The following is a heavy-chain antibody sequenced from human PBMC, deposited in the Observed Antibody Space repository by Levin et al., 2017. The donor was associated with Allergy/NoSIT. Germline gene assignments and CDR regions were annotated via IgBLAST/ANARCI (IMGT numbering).Heavy chain of an antibody. J-gene: IGHJ4*02. V-gene: IGHV4-4*02. D-gene: IGHD3-3*01. CDR3: AHHGGWNFDY. CDR1: GGSISSSNW. Sequence: SETLSLTCAVSGGSISSSNWWSWVRQPPGKGLEWVGEVFHTGDTHYNPSLKSRVTISVDKSKNQFSLNLNSVTVADTAVYYCAHHGGWNFDYWGQGTLVTVSS. CDR2: VFHTGDT.